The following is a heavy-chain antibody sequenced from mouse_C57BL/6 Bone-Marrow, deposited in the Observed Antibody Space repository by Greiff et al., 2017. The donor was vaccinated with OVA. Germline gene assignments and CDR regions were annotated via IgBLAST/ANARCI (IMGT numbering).Heavy chain of an antibody. CDR2: INPRSGYT. V-gene: IGHV1-7*01. Sequence: QVQLQQSGAELAKPGASVKLSCKASGYTFTSYWRHWGKQRPGQGLEWIGYINPRSGYTKYNQKFKDKATLTADKSSSTAYMQLSSLTYEDSAVYYCARDGPYYYGSSYAMDYWGQGTSVTVSS. CDR3: ARDGPYYYGSSYAMDY. D-gene: IGHD1-1*01. J-gene: IGHJ4*01. CDR1: GYTFTSYW.